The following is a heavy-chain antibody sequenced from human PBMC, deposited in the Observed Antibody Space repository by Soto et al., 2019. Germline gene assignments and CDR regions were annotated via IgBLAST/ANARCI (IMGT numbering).Heavy chain of an antibody. D-gene: IGHD6-13*01. CDR2: ISSSSGTI. V-gene: IGHV3-11*01. Sequence: GGSLRLSCAASGFTLSDYYMTWIRQAPGSGLEWVSYISSSSGTISYANSVKGRFTISRDNAQNSLYLQMTSLRAEDTAVYYCARGTYRSKTDFDYWGQGTLVTVSS. CDR1: GFTLSDYY. CDR3: ARGTYRSKTDFDY. J-gene: IGHJ4*02.